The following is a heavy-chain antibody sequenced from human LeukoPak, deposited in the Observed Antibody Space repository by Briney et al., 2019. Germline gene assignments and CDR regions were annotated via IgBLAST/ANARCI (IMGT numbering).Heavy chain of an antibody. J-gene: IGHJ1*01. D-gene: IGHD2-15*01. CDR1: GESLNDYY. Sequence: PSETLSLTCGVHGESLNDYYWSWIRQSPGKGLEWIGEITHNGSTTFDPSLESRLTISVDTSKNQFSLKLTPVTAADASVYFCARGFCRGESCYSGEYFQHWGQGTLVTVSS. CDR2: ITHNGST. V-gene: IGHV4-34*01. CDR3: ARGFCRGESCYSGEYFQH.